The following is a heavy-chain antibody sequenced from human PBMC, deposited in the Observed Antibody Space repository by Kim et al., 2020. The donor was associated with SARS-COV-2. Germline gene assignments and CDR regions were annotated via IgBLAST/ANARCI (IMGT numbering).Heavy chain of an antibody. CDR2: IYYSGST. J-gene: IGHJ3*02. V-gene: IGHV4-39*01. CDR1: GGSISSSSYY. Sequence: SETLSLTCTVSGGSISSSSYYWGWIRQPPGKGLEWIGSIYYSGSTYYNPSLKSRVTISVDTSKNQFSLKLSSVTAADTAVYYCARQPEAVAAAFDIWGQGTMVTVSS. D-gene: IGHD6-19*01. CDR3: ARQPEAVAAAFDI.